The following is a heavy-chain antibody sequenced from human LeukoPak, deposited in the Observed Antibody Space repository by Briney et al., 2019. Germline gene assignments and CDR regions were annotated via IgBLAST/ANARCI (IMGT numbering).Heavy chain of an antibody. D-gene: IGHD1-7*01. CDR3: ARFGMTATLNY. J-gene: IGHJ4*02. CDR2: IGPDGSQR. V-gene: IGHV3-7*01. Sequence: KGLEWLANIGPDGSQRSYEDSVKGRFTISRDNAKNSVYLQMNSLRVKDTAVYYCARFGMTATLNYWGQGTLVTASS.